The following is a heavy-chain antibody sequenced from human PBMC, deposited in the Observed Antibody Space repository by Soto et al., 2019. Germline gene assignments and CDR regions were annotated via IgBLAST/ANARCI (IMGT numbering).Heavy chain of an antibody. CDR1: GFTFSICW. Sequence: GDSLILSSRSSGFTFSICWMSWVRQAPGKGLEWVANIKQDGSEKYYVDSVKGRFTISRDNAKNSLYLQMNSLRAEDTAVYYCACLVREWSYYYYYYVDGWGKGT. J-gene: IGHJ6*03. CDR3: ACLVREWSYYYYYYVDG. V-gene: IGHV3-7*01. CDR2: IKQDGSEK. D-gene: IGHD2-2*01.